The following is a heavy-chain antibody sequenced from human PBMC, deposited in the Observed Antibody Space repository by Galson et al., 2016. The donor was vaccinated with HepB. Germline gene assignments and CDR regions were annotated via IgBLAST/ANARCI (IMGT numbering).Heavy chain of an antibody. Sequence: QSGAEVKKPGESLKISCKGSGYSFTNYWIGWVRQMPGKGLEWLGIIYPGDSDTRYSPSFQGQVTMSGDKSISTAYLHWASLEASDTAMHYCARLNCVGQYGAMDVWGRGTTVTVSS. J-gene: IGHJ6*01. CDR1: GYSFTNYW. CDR2: IYPGDSDT. V-gene: IGHV5-51*01. D-gene: IGHD3-10*01. CDR3: ARLNCVGQYGAMDV.